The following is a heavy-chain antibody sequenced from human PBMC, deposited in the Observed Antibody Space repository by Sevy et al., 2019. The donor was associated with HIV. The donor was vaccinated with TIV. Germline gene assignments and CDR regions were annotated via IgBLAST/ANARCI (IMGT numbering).Heavy chain of an antibody. CDR3: VRIRFQTGAFDS. D-gene: IGHD7-27*01. CDR1: GYTFTGHY. J-gene: IGHJ4*02. Sequence: ASVKVSCKASGYTFTGHYLHWVQQAPGQGLEWMGWIDPISGGTKHAQNFKGRVTMARDTSISTAYMELSSLRFDDTAMYYCVRIRFQTGAFDSWGQGTLVTVSS. V-gene: IGHV1-2*02. CDR2: IDPISGGT.